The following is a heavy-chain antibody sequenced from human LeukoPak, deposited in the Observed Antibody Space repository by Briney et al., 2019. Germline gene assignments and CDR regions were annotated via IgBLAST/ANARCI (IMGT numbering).Heavy chain of an antibody. Sequence: ASVKVSCKVSGYTLTELSMHWVRQAPGKGLEWMGGFDPEDGETIYAQKFQGRVTMTEDTSTDTAYMELSSLRSEDTAVYYCARGGRWLQRPNLFDYWGQGTLVTVSS. CDR1: GYTLTELS. CDR2: FDPEDGET. V-gene: IGHV1-24*01. D-gene: IGHD5-24*01. J-gene: IGHJ4*02. CDR3: ARGGRWLQRPNLFDY.